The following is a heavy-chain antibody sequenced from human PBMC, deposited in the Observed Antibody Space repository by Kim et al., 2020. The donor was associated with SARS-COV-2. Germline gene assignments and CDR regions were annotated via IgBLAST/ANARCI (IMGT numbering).Heavy chain of an antibody. V-gene: IGHV4-61*01. CDR1: GGSVSSGSYY. D-gene: IGHD6-13*01. CDR3: ARVFRGGSSWNYYYYGMDV. J-gene: IGHJ6*02. Sequence: SETLSLTCTVSGGSVSSGSYYWSWIRQPPGKGLEWIGYIYYSGSTNYNPSLKSRVTISVDTSKNQFSLKLSSVTAADTAVYYCARVFRGGSSWNYYYYGMDVWGQRPTVTVSS. CDR2: IYYSGST.